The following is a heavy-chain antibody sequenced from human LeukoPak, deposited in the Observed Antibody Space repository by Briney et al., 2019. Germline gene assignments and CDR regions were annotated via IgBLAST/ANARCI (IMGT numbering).Heavy chain of an antibody. CDR3: ATLWSGETYNGY. D-gene: IGHD3-10*01. Sequence: GGSLRLSCAASGFTFSSYAMSWVRQAPGKGLEWVSAISGSGSTTFYADSVKGRFTISRDNSKNTLYLQVNSLRAEDTAIYYCATLWSGETYNGYWGQGTLVTVSS. CDR1: GFTFSSYA. V-gene: IGHV3-23*01. CDR2: ISGSGSTT. J-gene: IGHJ4*02.